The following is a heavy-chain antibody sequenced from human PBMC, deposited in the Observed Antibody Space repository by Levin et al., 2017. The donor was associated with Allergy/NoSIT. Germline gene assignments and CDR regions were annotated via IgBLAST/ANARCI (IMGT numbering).Heavy chain of an antibody. V-gene: IGHV3-73*01. CDR1: GFTFSGSA. CDR2: IRSKANSYAT. D-gene: IGHD6-19*01. Sequence: GGSLRLSCAASGFTFSGSAMHWVRQASGKGLEWVGRIRSKANSYATAYAASVKGRFTISRDDSKNTAYLQMNSLKTEDTAVYYCTRQAVAGLFYWGQGTLVTVSS. J-gene: IGHJ4*02. CDR3: TRQAVAGLFY.